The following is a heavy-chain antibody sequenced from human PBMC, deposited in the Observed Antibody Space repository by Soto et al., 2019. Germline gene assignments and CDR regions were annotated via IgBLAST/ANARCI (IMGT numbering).Heavy chain of an antibody. V-gene: IGHV3-21*01. J-gene: IGHJ2*01. D-gene: IGHD3-9*01. Sequence: EVQLVESGGGLAKPGGSLRLSCAASGFTFSSYSMNWVRQATGKGLEWVSSISSSSSYIYYADSVKGGFTIARDKAKKEMYLQMSSLRAEDTAVYYCARVFAYYDILAGDYLPHWYFDLCGRGTLVTVSS. CDR1: GFTFSSYS. CDR3: ARVFAYYDILAGDYLPHWYFDL. CDR2: ISSSSSYI.